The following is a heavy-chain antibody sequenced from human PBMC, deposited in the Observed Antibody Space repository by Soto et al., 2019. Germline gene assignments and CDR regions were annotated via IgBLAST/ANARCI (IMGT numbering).Heavy chain of an antibody. Sequence: SETLSLTCAVYGGSFSGYYWSWIPQPPGKGLEWIGEINHSGSTNYNPSLKSRVTISVDTSKNQFSLKLSSVTAADTAVYYCARGPQLVQGLDYWGQGTLVTVSS. J-gene: IGHJ4*02. CDR2: INHSGST. CDR1: GGSFSGYY. CDR3: ARGPQLVQGLDY. V-gene: IGHV4-34*01. D-gene: IGHD6-6*01.